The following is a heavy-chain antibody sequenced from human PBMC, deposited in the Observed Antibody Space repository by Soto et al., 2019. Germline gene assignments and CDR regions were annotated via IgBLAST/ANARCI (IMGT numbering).Heavy chain of an antibody. V-gene: IGHV3-74*01. CDR1: GFNFSNHW. D-gene: IGHD2-21*02. CDR2: ITSDGKSK. Sequence: SGGSLRLSCAASGFNFSNHWMHWFRHLPAEGLVWVSRITSDGKSKAYAESVKGRFAISRDNAKNTLYLQMNGLTAEDTAVYYCARESGDWPLNWFDPWGQGTLVTVSS. J-gene: IGHJ5*02. CDR3: ARESGDWPLNWFDP.